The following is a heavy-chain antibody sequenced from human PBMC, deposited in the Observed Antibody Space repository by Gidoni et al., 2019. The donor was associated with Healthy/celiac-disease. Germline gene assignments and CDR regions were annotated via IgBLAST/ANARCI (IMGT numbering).Heavy chain of an antibody. CDR2: VIPIFGTA. D-gene: IGHD1-26*01. Sequence: VQLVQSGAEVKTPGSSVKVSCKASGGHFRRNAISWVRQAPGQGLEWMGGVIPIFGTANYAQKFQGRVTITADKSTSTAYMELSSLRSEDTAVYYCASPILGGYYYYGMDVWGQGTTVTVSS. CDR3: ASPILGGYYYYGMDV. CDR1: GGHFRRNA. J-gene: IGHJ6*02. V-gene: IGHV1-69*06.